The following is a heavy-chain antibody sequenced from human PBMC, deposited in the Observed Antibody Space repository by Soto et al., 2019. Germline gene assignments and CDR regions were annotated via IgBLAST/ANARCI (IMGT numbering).Heavy chain of an antibody. J-gene: IGHJ4*02. Sequence: GASVKVSCEACGYTFTTYYMHWLRQARGQGLEWMGIITPSSGSTRYEQKFQDRVTMTRDTSTSTAYMELRGLRSDDTAVYYCARDPHSGYLPLWGQGTLVTVSS. CDR3: ARDPHSGYLPL. CDR1: GYTFTTYY. CDR2: ITPSSGST. D-gene: IGHD5-12*01. V-gene: IGHV1-46*01.